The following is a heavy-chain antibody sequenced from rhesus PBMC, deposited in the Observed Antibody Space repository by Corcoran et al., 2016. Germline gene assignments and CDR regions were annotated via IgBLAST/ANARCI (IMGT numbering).Heavy chain of an antibody. CDR2: ISYSGSI. CDR1: GYSISSGSG. CDR3: ARVGTLTYYYGLDS. V-gene: IGHV4-127*01. J-gene: IGHJ6*01. D-gene: IGHD1-1*01. Sequence: QVQLQESGPRLVKPSETLSLTCAVSGYSISSGSGWSWIRQPPWKGLEWIGYISYSGSIYYTPSFRSRVTISIDTSKNQFSLKLSSVTAADTAVYYCARVGTLTYYYGLDSWGQGVVVTVSS.